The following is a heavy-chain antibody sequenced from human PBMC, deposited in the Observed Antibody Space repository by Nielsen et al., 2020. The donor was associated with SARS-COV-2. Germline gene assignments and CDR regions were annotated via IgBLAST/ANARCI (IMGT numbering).Heavy chain of an antibody. CDR1: GFTFSSYS. J-gene: IGHJ6*02. D-gene: IGHD2/OR15-2a*01. CDR2: ISSSSSYI. Sequence: GGSLRLSCAASGFTFSSYSMNWVRQAPGKGLEWVSSISSSSSYIYYADSVKGRFTISRDNAKNSLYLQMNSLRAEDTAVYYCARDSPLLYYYGMDVWGQGTTVTVSS. CDR3: ARDSPLLYYYGMDV. V-gene: IGHV3-21*01.